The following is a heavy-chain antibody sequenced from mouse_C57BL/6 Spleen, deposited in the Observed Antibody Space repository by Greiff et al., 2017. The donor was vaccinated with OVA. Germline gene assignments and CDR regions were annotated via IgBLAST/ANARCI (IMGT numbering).Heavy chain of an antibody. V-gene: IGHV1-26*01. D-gene: IGHD1-1*01. CDR2: INPNNGGT. CDR3: ARFDDYGSSPAWFAY. Sequence: VQLQQSGPELVKPGASVKISCKASGYTFTDYYMNWVKQSHGKSLEWIGDINPNNGGTSYNQKFKGKATLTVDKSSSTAYMELRSLTSEDSAVYYCARFDDYGSSPAWFAYWGQGTLVTVSA. J-gene: IGHJ3*01. CDR1: GYTFTDYY.